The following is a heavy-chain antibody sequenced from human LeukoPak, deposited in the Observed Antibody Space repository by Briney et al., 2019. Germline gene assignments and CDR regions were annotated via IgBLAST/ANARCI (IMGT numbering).Heavy chain of an antibody. D-gene: IGHD3-10*01. V-gene: IGHV1-69*01. Sequence: ASVKVSCKASGGTFSSYAISWVRQAPGQGLEWMGGIIPIFGTANYAQKFQGRVTITADESTSTAYMELSSLRSEDTAVYYCARAATYYYGSGSSSPYGMDAWGQGTTVTVSS. J-gene: IGHJ6*02. CDR3: ARAATYYYGSGSSSPYGMDA. CDR1: GGTFSSYA. CDR2: IIPIFGTA.